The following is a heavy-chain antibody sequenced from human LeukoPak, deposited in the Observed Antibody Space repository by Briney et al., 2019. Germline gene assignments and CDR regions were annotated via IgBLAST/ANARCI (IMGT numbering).Heavy chain of an antibody. D-gene: IGHD3-22*01. J-gene: IGHJ4*02. CDR2: IYYSGST. Sequence: SQTLSLTCTVSGGSISSGGYYWSWIRQHPGKGLEWFGYIYYSGSTYYNPSLKSRVTISVDTSKNQFSLKLSSVTAADTAVYYCARDINYYDSSGYSLGYWGQGTLVTVSS. CDR3: ARDINYYDSSGYSLGY. V-gene: IGHV4-31*03. CDR1: GGSISSGGYY.